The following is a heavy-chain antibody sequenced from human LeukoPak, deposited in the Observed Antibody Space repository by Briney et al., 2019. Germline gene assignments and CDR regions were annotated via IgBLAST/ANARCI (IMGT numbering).Heavy chain of an antibody. Sequence: PGGSLRLSCAASGFTVSSNYMSWVRQAPGKGLEWVSVIYSGGDTYYADSVKGRFTVSRDSSKNTLYLQMNSLRAEDTAVYYCAASGYNWNYGLDYWGQGTLVTVSS. J-gene: IGHJ4*02. CDR1: GFTVSSNY. CDR3: AASGYNWNYGLDY. CDR2: IYSGGDT. V-gene: IGHV3-66*01. D-gene: IGHD1-7*01.